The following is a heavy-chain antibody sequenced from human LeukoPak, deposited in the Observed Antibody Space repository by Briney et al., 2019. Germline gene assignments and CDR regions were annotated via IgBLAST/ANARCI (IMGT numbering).Heavy chain of an antibody. CDR1: GFTFNSFF. J-gene: IGHJ4*02. CDR2: ISQDGSET. Sequence: PGGSLRLSCAASGFTFNSFFLNWVRLTPGRELEWLACISQDGSETFYMDSVRGRFTISRDNSKNTLYLQMNSLRAEDTAVYYCAKSRPGPDYWGQGTLVTVSS. V-gene: IGHV3-7*03. D-gene: IGHD1-14*01. CDR3: AKSRPGPDY.